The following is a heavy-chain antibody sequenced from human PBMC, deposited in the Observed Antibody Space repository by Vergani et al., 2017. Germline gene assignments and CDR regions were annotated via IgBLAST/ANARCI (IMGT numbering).Heavy chain of an antibody. CDR3: ARGLWDCTHIRCSPPSY. Sequence: LVESGGGLVQPVGSLRLSCAASRFSVSSHYMTWVRQAPGKGLEWVSTINIGGRTSYADSVKGRLTLTRDDSKNTLHLQMNSLRPEDTAVYFCARGLWDCTHIRCSPPSYWGQGTQVTVSS. CDR2: INIGGRT. J-gene: IGHJ4*02. CDR1: RFSVSSHY. V-gene: IGHV3-66*02. D-gene: IGHD2-8*01.